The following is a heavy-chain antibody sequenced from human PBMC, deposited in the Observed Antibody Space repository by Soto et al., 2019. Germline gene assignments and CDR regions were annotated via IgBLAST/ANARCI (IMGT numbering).Heavy chain of an antibody. V-gene: IGHV3-11*01. CDR2: ISSGGNTL. Sequence: PGGSLRLSCAASGFTFSDHYMSWVRQAPGKGLEWISSGGNTLSYADSVKGRFTIFRDNAKNSLYLQMNSLRAEDTAVYYCARSTRYYYASSGYYYGPFDMWRHGTMLTVSS. CDR3: ARSTRYYYASSGYYYGPFDM. CDR1: GFTFSDHY. J-gene: IGHJ3*02. D-gene: IGHD3-22*01.